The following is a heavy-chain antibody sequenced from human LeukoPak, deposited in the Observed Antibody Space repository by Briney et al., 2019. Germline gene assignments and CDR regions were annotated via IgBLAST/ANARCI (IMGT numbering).Heavy chain of an antibody. CDR1: GGSISRNNYY. CDR2: IYYTENT. V-gene: IGHV4-39*07. J-gene: IGHJ4*02. CDR3: ARVVGGSGSYIDY. Sequence: PSETLSLTCTVFGGSISRNNYYWGWIRQPPGKGLEWTGNIYYTENTYYNPSLKSRVTISVDTSKNQFFLKLSSVTAADAAIYYCARVVGGSGSYIDYWGQGTLVTVSS. D-gene: IGHD3-10*01.